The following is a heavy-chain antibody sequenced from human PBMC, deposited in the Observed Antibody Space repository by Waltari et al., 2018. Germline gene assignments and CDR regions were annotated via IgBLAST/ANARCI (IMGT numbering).Heavy chain of an antibody. D-gene: IGHD5-12*01. Sequence: QVQLVQSGAEVKKPGVSVKVSCKASGYNFTSYAMHWVRQAPGQRLEWMGWINAGNGNTKYSQECQGRVTITRDTSASTAYMELSILRSEDMAVYYCARVSRDGYNWDAFDIWGQGTMVTVSS. CDR3: ARVSRDGYNWDAFDI. CDR2: INAGNGNT. V-gene: IGHV1-3*03. J-gene: IGHJ3*02. CDR1: GYNFTSYA.